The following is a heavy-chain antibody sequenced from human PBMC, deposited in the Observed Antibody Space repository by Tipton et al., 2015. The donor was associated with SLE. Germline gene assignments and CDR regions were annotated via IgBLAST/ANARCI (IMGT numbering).Heavy chain of an antibody. CDR1: GFTFSSYA. CDR3: ARDSDPIFGVDTYYYYAMDV. CDR2: ISGSGGST. V-gene: IGHV3-23*01. Sequence: SLRLSCAASGFTFSSYAMSWVRQAPGKGLEWVSAISGSGGSTYYADSVKGRFTISRDNSKNTLYLQMDSLRAEDTAVYYCARDSDPIFGVDTYYYYAMDVWGQGTTVTVSS. D-gene: IGHD3-3*01. J-gene: IGHJ6*02.